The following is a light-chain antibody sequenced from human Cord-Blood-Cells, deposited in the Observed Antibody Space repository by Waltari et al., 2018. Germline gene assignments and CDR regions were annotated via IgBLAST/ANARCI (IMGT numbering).Light chain of an antibody. V-gene: IGKV1-8*01. Sequence: AIRMTQSPSSLSASTGDRVTITCRASQGISSYLAWYQQKPGKAPKLLIYAASTLQSGVPSRFSVSGSGTDFTLTISCLQYEDFATYYCQQYYSYPLTFGGGTKVEIK. J-gene: IGKJ4*01. CDR3: QQYYSYPLT. CDR1: QGISSY. CDR2: AAS.